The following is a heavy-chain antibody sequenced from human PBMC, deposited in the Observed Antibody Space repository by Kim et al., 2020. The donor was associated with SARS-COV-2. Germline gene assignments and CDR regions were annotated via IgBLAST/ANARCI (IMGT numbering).Heavy chain of an antibody. V-gene: IGHV4-59*01. CDR3: ARDRSYFSY. CDR2: CT. J-gene: IGHJ4*02. D-gene: IGHD1-26*01. Sequence: CTNTQPPRRGRVTISVNTSKNQLSLKLSSVTAADTAVYYCARDRSYFSYWGQGTLVTVSS.